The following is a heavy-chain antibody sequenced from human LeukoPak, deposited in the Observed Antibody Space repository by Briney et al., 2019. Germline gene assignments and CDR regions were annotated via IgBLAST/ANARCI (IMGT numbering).Heavy chain of an antibody. CDR2: SHNDGNSV. D-gene: IGHD3-10*01. J-gene: IGHJ4*02. CDR1: GVTFNRYW. Sequence: GGSLRLSCAASGVTFNRYWMHWVRQGPGKEVVWVSHSHNDGNSVSYADSVKGRFTVSRDNAKNTLYLQTNRLRAEDTAVYYCVRHNYGYDYWGQGTLVTVSS. CDR3: VRHNYGYDY. V-gene: IGHV3-74*01.